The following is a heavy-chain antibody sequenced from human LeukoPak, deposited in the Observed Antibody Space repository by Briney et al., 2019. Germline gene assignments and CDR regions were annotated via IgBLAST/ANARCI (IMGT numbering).Heavy chain of an antibody. J-gene: IGHJ6*04. V-gene: IGHV3-48*01. Sequence: GGSLRLSCAASGFTFSSYSMNWVRQAPGKGLEWVSYISSSSSTIYYADSVKGRFTISRDNAKNSLYLQMNSLRAEDTAVYYCARDRTTALDVWGKGTTVTVSS. CDR1: GFTFSSYS. CDR3: ARDRTTALDV. D-gene: IGHD4-11*01. CDR2: ISSSSSTI.